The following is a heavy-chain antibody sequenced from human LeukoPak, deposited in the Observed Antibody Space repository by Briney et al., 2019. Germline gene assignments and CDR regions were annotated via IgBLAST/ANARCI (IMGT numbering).Heavy chain of an antibody. V-gene: IGHV3-30*14. D-gene: IGHD6-19*01. CDR2: ISYDGSNK. CDR1: GFTFSSYA. Sequence: PGRSLRLSCAASGFTFSSYAMHWVRQAPGKGLGWVAVISYDGSNKYYADSVKGRFTISRDNSKNTLYLQMNSLRAEDTAVYYCARLWHSSGWRVFDYWGQGTLVTVSS. J-gene: IGHJ4*02. CDR3: ARLWHSSGWRVFDY.